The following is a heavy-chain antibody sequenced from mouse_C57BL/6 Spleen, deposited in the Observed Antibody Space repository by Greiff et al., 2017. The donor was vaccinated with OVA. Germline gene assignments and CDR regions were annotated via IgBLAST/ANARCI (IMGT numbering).Heavy chain of an antibody. CDR1: GYSFTDYH. CDR3: ARRDSNYGAMDY. CDR2: INPNYGTT. V-gene: IGHV1-39*01. Sequence: EVKLQASGPELVKPGASVKISCKASGYSFTDYHMNWVKQSNGTSLEWIGVINPNYGTTSYNQKFKGKATLTVDQSASTAYMQLNSLTSEDSAVYYCARRDSNYGAMDYWGQGTSVTVSS. J-gene: IGHJ4*01. D-gene: IGHD2-5*01.